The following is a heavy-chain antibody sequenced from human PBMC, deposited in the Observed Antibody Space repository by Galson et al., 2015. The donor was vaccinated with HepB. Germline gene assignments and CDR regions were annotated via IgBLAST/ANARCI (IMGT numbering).Heavy chain of an antibody. CDR1: GFTFSSYA. J-gene: IGHJ4*02. V-gene: IGHV3-23*01. CDR2: ISGSGGST. Sequence: LRLSCAASGFTFSSYAMSWVRQAPGKGLEWVSAISGSGGSTYYADSVKGRFTISRDNSKNTLYLQMNSLRAEDTAVYYCARAFPWGSSSSPLDYWGQGTLVTVSS. CDR3: ARAFPWGSSSSPLDY. D-gene: IGHD6-6*01.